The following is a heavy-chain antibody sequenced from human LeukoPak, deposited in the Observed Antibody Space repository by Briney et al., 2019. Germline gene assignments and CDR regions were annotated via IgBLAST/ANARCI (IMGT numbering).Heavy chain of an antibody. J-gene: IGHJ6*02. CDR1: GFTVSSNY. CDR3: ARGKTHSRYYYSMDV. Sequence: AGGSLRLSCAASGFTVSSNYMSWVRQAPGKGLEWVSVIYSGGSTYYADSVKGRFTISRDNSKNTLYLQMNSLRAEDTAVYYCARGKTHSRYYYSMDVWGQGTTVTVSS. V-gene: IGHV3-66*01. CDR2: IYSGGST. D-gene: IGHD6-13*01.